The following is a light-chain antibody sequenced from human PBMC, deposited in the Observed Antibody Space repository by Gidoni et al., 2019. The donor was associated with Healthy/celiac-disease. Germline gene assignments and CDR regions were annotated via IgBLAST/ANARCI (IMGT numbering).Light chain of an antibody. J-gene: IGLJ3*02. CDR2: LNSDGSH. V-gene: IGLV4-69*01. CDR3: QTWGTGIWV. Sequence: QLVLTQSPYASASLGASVKLTCTLSSGHSSYAIAWHQQQPEKGPRYLMKLNSDGSHSKGDGIPDRFSGSRSGAERYLTISSLQSEDEAYYYCQTWGTGIWVFGGGTKLTVL. CDR1: SGHSSYA.